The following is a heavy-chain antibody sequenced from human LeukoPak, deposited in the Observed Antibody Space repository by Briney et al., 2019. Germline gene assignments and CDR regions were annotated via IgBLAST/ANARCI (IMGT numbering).Heavy chain of an antibody. CDR3: ASSVDTAMTSDVGLDI. V-gene: IGHV1-2*02. D-gene: IGHD5-18*01. J-gene: IGHJ3*02. Sequence: ASVKVSCKASGYTFTDYYMHWVRQAPGQGLEWMGWINPNSGSTNYAQKFQDRVTMTRDTSISTAYMELSRLRSDDTAVYYCASSVDTAMTSDVGLDIWGQGTMVTVSS. CDR2: INPNSGST. CDR1: GYTFTDYY.